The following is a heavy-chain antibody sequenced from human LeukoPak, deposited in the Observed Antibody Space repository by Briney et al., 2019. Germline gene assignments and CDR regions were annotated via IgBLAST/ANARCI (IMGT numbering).Heavy chain of an antibody. CDR3: ARGTIVVVPAASLRFDP. V-gene: IGHV1-69*05. D-gene: IGHD2-2*01. CDR1: GGTFSSYA. CDR2: IIPIFGTA. J-gene: IGHJ5*02. Sequence: SVKVSCKASGGTFSSYAISWVRQAPGQGLEWMGGIIPIFGTANYAQKFQGRVTITTDESTSTAYMELSSLRSEDTAVYYCARGTIVVVPAASLRFDPWGQGTLVTVSS.